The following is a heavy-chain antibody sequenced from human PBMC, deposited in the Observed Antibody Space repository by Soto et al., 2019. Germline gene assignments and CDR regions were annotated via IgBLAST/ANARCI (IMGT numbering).Heavy chain of an antibody. J-gene: IGHJ4*02. Sequence: SETLSLTCSVSGGSISSYYWSWIRQPPGKGLEWIGYIHYSGSTNYDPSLKIRVTISVDASKNEFSPKLNSVTAADTAVYYCARAPIIGATFFDYWGQGSLVTVSS. V-gene: IGHV4-59*12. CDR3: ARAPIIGATFFDY. D-gene: IGHD1-26*01. CDR2: IHYSGST. CDR1: GGSISSYY.